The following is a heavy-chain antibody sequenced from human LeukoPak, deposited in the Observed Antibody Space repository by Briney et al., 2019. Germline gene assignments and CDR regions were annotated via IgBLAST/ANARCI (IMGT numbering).Heavy chain of an antibody. CDR2: IYYSGST. Sequence: PSQTLSLTCIVSGGSISSGDYYWSWIRQPPGKGLEWIGYIYYSGSTYYNPSLKSRVTISVDTSKNQFSLKLSSVTAADTAVYYCARELRFPRYMDVWGKGTTVTVSS. CDR1: GGSISSGDYY. J-gene: IGHJ6*03. V-gene: IGHV4-30-4*08. D-gene: IGHD3-3*01. CDR3: ARELRFPRYMDV.